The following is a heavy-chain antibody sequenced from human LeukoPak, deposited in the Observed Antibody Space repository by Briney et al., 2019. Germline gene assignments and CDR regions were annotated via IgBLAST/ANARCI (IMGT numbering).Heavy chain of an antibody. CDR3: AKDGMATISYYFDY. J-gene: IGHJ4*02. CDR2: ISGSGGST. V-gene: IGHV3-23*01. Sequence: GGSLRLSCAASGFTFSSYAMSWVRQAPGKGLGWGSAISGSGGSTYYADSVKGRFTISRDNSKNTLYLQMNSLGAEDTAVYYCAKDGMATISYYFDYWGQGTLVTVSS. CDR1: GFTFSSYA. D-gene: IGHD5-24*01.